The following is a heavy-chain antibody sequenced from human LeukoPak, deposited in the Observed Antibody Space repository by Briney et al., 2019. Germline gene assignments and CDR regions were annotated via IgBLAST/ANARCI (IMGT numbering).Heavy chain of an antibody. V-gene: IGHV4-34*01. CDR2: IKNSRST. CDR3: ATYVVPAKAPHMGV. D-gene: IGHD2-2*01. J-gene: IGHJ6*04. Sequence: ASETLSLTCAVYGGSFSGYYWSWIRQPPGKGLEWIGEIKNSRSTNYNQYPKSRVTISVDTSKNQFTLKLSSVTAAVTALYYCATYVVPAKAPHMGVWGKGTTVTVSS. CDR1: GGSFSGYY.